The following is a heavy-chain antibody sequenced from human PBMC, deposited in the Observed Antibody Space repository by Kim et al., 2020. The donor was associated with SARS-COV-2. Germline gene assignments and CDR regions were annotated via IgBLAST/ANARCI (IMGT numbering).Heavy chain of an antibody. Sequence: YGASVEGRFTIARDDSKSTAYLQMNSLKAEDTAVYYCTRATTGTIPWFDPWGQGTLVTVSS. V-gene: IGHV3-73*01. CDR3: TRATTGTIPWFDP. J-gene: IGHJ5*02. D-gene: IGHD1-7*01.